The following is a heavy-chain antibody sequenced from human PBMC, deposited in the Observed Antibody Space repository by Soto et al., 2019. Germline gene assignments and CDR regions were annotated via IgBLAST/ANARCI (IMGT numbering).Heavy chain of an antibody. CDR1: GGSISSSSYY. D-gene: IGHD6-6*01. CDR3: ASRLEYSSSSRDYYFDY. V-gene: IGHV4-39*01. CDR2: IYYNGST. Sequence: SETLSLTCTVSGGSISSSSYYWGWIRQPPGKGLEWIGSIYYNGSTYYNPSLKSRVTISVDTSKNQFSLKLSSVTAADTAVDYCASRLEYSSSSRDYYFDYWGQGTLVTVSS. J-gene: IGHJ4*02.